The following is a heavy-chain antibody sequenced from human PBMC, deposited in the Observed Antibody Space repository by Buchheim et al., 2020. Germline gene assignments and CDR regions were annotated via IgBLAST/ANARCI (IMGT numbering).Heavy chain of an antibody. V-gene: IGHV4-31*03. CDR3: ARRSTSGNFDY. D-gene: IGHD6-13*01. CDR1: GDSISSGDYC. Sequence: QVQLQESGPGLVKPSQTLSLTCTVSGDSISSGDYCCTWVRQHPGKGLEWIGYLYYSGNTYYTPSLKSRVTISVDTSKNQFSLKLSSVTAADTAVYYCARRSTSGNFDYWGQGTL. J-gene: IGHJ4*02. CDR2: LYYSGNT.